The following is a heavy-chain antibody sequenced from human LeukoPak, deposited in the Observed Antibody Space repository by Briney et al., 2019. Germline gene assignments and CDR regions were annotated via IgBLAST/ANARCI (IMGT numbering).Heavy chain of an antibody. D-gene: IGHD3-10*01. CDR2: ISGSGDRT. CDR1: GFTFNSYA. V-gene: IGHV3-23*01. Sequence: GGSLRLSCVASGFTFNSYAMSWVRQAPGKGLEWVSAISGSGDRTFYADSVKGRLTISRDNSKNTLYLQLNTVRAEDTALYYCARGGTNYYYMDVWGNGTTVTVSS. J-gene: IGHJ6*03. CDR3: ARGGTNYYYMDV.